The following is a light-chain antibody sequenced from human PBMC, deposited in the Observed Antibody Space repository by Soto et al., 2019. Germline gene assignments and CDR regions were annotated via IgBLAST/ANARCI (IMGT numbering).Light chain of an antibody. V-gene: IGKV1D-12*01. CDR2: SAS. Sequence: DIQMTQSPSSVSASVGDRVTITCRASQAISTWLAWYQQNPGKAPKLLIYSASNLQRGVPSRFSGSGSGTDFPLTISSLQPEYFATYYWQQANSFPRTFGQGTKVEIK. CDR1: QAISTW. J-gene: IGKJ1*01. CDR3: QQANSFPRT.